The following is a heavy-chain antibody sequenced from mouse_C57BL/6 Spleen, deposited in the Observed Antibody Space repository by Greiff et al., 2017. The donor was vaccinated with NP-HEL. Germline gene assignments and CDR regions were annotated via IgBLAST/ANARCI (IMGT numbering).Heavy chain of an antibody. CDR1: GYTFTSYT. CDR2: INPSSGYT. CDR3: ARSRVDY. Sequence: VKLMESGAELARPGASVKMSCKASGYTFTSYTMHWVKQRPGQGLEWIGYINPSSGYTKYNQKFKDKATLTADKSSSTAYMQLSSLTSEDSAVYYCARSRVDYWGQGTTLTVSS. J-gene: IGHJ2*01. V-gene: IGHV1-4*01.